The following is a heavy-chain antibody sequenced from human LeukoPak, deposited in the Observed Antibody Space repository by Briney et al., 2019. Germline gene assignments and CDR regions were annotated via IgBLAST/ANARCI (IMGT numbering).Heavy chain of an antibody. CDR1: GFTSGDYA. D-gene: IGHD3-22*01. CDR3: TRDDSSGYYYIESYYFDY. J-gene: IGHJ4*02. Sequence: GCLRLSSTAPGFTSGDYAMSWFRPAPGEGLGWVGLIRSKADGGTTEYAASVKGRFTISRDDSKSIAYLQMNSLKTEDTAVYYCTRDDSSGYYYIESYYFDYWGQGTLVTVSS. CDR2: IRSKADGGTT. V-gene: IGHV3-49*03.